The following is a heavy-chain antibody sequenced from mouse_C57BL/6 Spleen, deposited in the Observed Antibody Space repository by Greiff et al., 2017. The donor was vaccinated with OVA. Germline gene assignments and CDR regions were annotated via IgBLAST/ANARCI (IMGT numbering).Heavy chain of an antibody. CDR3: ARVYYGSSYHFDV. Sequence: QVQLQQSGAELVKPGASVKISCKASGYAFSSYWMNWVKQRPGKGLEWIGQIYPGDGDTNYNGKFKGKATLTADKSSSTAYLQLSSLTSEDSAVYFCARVYYGSSYHFDVWGTGTTVTVSS. J-gene: IGHJ1*03. V-gene: IGHV1-80*01. CDR2: IYPGDGDT. D-gene: IGHD1-1*01. CDR1: GYAFSSYW.